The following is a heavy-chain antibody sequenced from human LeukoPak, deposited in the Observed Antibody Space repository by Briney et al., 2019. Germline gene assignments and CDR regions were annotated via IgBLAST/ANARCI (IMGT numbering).Heavy chain of an antibody. Sequence: GRSLRLSCAASGFTFSSYAMHWVRQAPGKGLEWVAVISYDGSNKYYADSVKGRFTISRDNSKNTLYLQMNSLRAEDTAIYYCARGPYYSSGWYCFDYWGQGTLVTVSS. D-gene: IGHD6-19*01. J-gene: IGHJ4*02. V-gene: IGHV3-30-3*01. CDR1: GFTFSSYA. CDR2: ISYDGSNK. CDR3: ARGPYYSSGWYCFDY.